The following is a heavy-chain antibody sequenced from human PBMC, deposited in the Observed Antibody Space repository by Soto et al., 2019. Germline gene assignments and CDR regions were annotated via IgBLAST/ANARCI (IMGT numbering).Heavy chain of an antibody. CDR1: GGSVSSVDYY. CDR2: IYDGGST. V-gene: IGHV4-30-4*08. J-gene: IGHJ4*02. D-gene: IGHD7-27*01. CDR3: ARCLSGDKVDY. Sequence: QVQLQESGPGLVKPSQTLSLTCTVSGGSVSSVDYYWSWIHQVPDTRLEWIGHIYDGGSTYIYSSLTSRGSISLDTSKNHVSLQLNSVSAADTAVYYCARCLSGDKVDYWCQGILVTVSS.